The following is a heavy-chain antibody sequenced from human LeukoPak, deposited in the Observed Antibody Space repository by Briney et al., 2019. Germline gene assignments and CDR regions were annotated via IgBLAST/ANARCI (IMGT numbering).Heavy chain of an antibody. CDR1: GFTFSTYG. D-gene: IGHD2-15*01. CDR3: AKQDCSGGSCYSGDYFDY. V-gene: IGHV3-30*02. CDR2: IRYDGSSK. J-gene: IGHJ4*02. Sequence: PGGSLRLSCAASGFTFSTYGMHWVRQAPGKGLEWVAFIRYDGSSKYYADSVKGRFTISRDNSKNTLYLQMNSLRAEDTAVYYCAKQDCSGGSCYSGDYFDYWGQGTLVTVSS.